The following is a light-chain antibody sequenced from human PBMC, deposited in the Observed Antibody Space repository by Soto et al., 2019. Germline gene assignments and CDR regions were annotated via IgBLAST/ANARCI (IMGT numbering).Light chain of an antibody. Sequence: QSALTQPASVSGSPGQSITISCTGTSSDVGGYNYVSWYQQHPGKAPKLMIYDVSNRPSGVSNRFSDSKSGNTASLTISGLQAEDEADYYCSSYTSSSTLVVFGGWTKLTVL. CDR2: DVS. CDR3: SSYTSSSTLVV. J-gene: IGLJ2*01. CDR1: SSDVGGYNY. V-gene: IGLV2-14*01.